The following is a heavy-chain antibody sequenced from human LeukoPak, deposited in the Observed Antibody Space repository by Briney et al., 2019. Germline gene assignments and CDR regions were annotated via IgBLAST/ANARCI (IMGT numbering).Heavy chain of an antibody. CDR1: GFTFSSYW. CDR3: ARVKIGNDILTGPWDAFDI. CDR2: IKQDGSEK. J-gene: IGHJ3*02. V-gene: IGHV3-7*01. D-gene: IGHD3-9*01. Sequence: PGGSLRLSCAASGFTFSSYWMSWVRQAPGKGLEWVANIKQDGSEKYYVDSVKGRFTISRDNAKNSLYLQMNSLRAEGTAVYYCARVKIGNDILTGPWDAFDIWGQGTMVTVSS.